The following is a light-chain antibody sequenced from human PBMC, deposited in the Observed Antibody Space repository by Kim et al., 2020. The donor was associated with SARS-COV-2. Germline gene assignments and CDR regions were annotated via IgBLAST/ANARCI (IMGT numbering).Light chain of an antibody. CDR3: QQYNNWPPIT. V-gene: IGKV3-15*01. CDR1: QSVSNN. Sequence: ETVMTQAPATLSVSPGERATLSCRANQSVSNNVAWYQQKPGQAPRLIMYGASTRATGIPARFSGSGSGTEFTLTITSLQSEDFAVYYCQQYNNWPPITFGQGTRLEIK. CDR2: GAS. J-gene: IGKJ5*01.